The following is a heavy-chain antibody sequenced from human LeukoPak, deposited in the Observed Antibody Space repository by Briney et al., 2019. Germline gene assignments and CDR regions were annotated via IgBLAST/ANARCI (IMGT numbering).Heavy chain of an antibody. D-gene: IGHD3-22*01. Sequence: ASVKVSCKASGYTFTSYGISWVRQAPGQGLEWMGWISAYNGKTNYAQKLQGRDTMTTDTSTSTAYMELRSLKSDDTAVYYCASLKNYYDSSGYLVTDAFDIWGQGTMVTVSS. CDR1: GYTFTSYG. CDR3: ASLKNYYDSSGYLVTDAFDI. CDR2: ISAYNGKT. V-gene: IGHV1-18*01. J-gene: IGHJ3*02.